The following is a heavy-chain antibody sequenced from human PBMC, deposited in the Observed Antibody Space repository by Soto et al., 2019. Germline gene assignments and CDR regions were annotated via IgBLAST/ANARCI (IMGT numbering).Heavy chain of an antibody. CDR1: GFTFSSYG. Sequence: GGSLRLSCAASGFTFSSYGMHWVRQAPGKGLEWVAVISYDGSNKYYADSVKGRFTISRDNSKNTLYLQMNSLRAEDTAVYYCAKALLDTAMVADSLLQYYYYGMDVWGQGTTVTVS. J-gene: IGHJ6*02. CDR2: ISYDGSNK. D-gene: IGHD5-18*01. CDR3: AKALLDTAMVADSLLQYYYYGMDV. V-gene: IGHV3-30*18.